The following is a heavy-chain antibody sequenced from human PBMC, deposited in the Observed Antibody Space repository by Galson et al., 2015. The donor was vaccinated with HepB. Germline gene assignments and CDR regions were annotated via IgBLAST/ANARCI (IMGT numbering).Heavy chain of an antibody. D-gene: IGHD3-22*01. CDR2: IYPGDSDT. J-gene: IGHJ4*02. V-gene: IGHV5-51*01. Sequence: QSGAEVKKPGESLKISCKGSGYSFTSYWIGWVRQMPGKGLEWMGIIYPGDSDTRYSPSFQGQVTISADKSISTAYLQWSSLKASDTAMYYCARQGGGYYDSSGYAGVSDYWSQGTLVTVSS. CDR3: ARQGGGYYDSSGYAGVSDY. CDR1: GYSFTSYW.